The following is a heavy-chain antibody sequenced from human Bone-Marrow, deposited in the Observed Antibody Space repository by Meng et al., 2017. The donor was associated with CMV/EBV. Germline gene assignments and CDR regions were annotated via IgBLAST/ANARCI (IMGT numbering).Heavy chain of an antibody. CDR1: GGSISSYY. CDR2: IYYSGST. D-gene: IGHD2-2*02. Sequence: GSLRLPCTVSGGSISSYYWSWIRQPPGKGLEWIGYIYYSGSTNYNPSLKSRFTISVDTSKNQFSLKLSSVTAADTAVYYFARDVGQCSSTSCYNWFDPWGQGTLVTVSS. J-gene: IGHJ5*02. CDR3: ARDVGQCSSTSCYNWFDP. V-gene: IGHV4-59*01.